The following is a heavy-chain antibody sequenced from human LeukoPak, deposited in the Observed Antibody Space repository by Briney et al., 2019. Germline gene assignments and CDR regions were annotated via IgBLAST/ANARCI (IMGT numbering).Heavy chain of an antibody. V-gene: IGHV3-21*04. Sequence: GGSLRLSCAASGSAFSTSGMNWVRQAPGKGLEWVSYISSSSNFISYGDSMRGRFTISRDNAQNSLYLQMNSLRAEDTALYYCARGKYPDNDDYMDVWGKGTTVIVSS. CDR1: GSAFSTSG. CDR2: ISSSSNFI. CDR3: ARGKYPDNDDYMDV. J-gene: IGHJ6*03. D-gene: IGHD1-1*01.